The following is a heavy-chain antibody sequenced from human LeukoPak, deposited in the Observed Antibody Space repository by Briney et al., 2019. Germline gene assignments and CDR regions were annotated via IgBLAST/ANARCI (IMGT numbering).Heavy chain of an antibody. CDR1: GYTFTGYY. CDR2: INPNSGGT. D-gene: IGHD2-2*01. V-gene: IGHV1-2*02. CDR3: ARGPNIVVVPAAKANDY. J-gene: IGHJ4*02. Sequence: ASVKVSCKASGYTFTGYYMHWVRQAPGQGLEWMGWINPNSGGTNYAQKFQGRVTMTRDTSISTAYMELSRLRSDDTAVYYCARGPNIVVVPAAKANDYWGQGTLVTVSS.